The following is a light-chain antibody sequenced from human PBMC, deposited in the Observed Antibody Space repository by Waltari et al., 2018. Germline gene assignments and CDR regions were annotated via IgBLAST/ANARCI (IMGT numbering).Light chain of an antibody. CDR3: SSYAGSKNFYVV. J-gene: IGLJ2*01. CDR2: EVS. Sequence: SALTQPPSASGSPGQSVPISCTGSSSDIGDYNYVSWYQQYPGKAPKVMIYEVSKRPSGVPDRFSGSKSGNTASLTVSGLQAEDEADYYCSSYAGSKNFYVVFGGGTRVTVL. V-gene: IGLV2-8*01. CDR1: SSDIGDYNY.